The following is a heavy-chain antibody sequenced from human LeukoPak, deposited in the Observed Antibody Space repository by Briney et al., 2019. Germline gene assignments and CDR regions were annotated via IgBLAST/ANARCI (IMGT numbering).Heavy chain of an antibody. CDR2: IYYSGST. Sequence: SETLSLTCTVSGGSISSYYWSWIRRPPGKGLEWIGYIYYSGSTNYNPSLKSRVTISVDTSKNQFSLKLSSVTAADTAVYYCARDRGITMVRGVITYGMDVWGQGTTVTVSS. V-gene: IGHV4-59*01. CDR1: GGSISSYY. J-gene: IGHJ6*02. CDR3: ARDRGITMVRGVITYGMDV. D-gene: IGHD3-10*01.